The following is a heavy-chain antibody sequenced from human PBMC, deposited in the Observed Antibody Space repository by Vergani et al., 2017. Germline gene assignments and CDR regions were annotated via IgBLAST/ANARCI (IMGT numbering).Heavy chain of an antibody. D-gene: IGHD6-19*01. J-gene: IGHJ5*02. CDR2: IYYSGST. V-gene: IGHV4-39*01. CDR3: ARHSTVEWLVKLGWIDP. Sequence: VQLVESGGGLVQPGGSLRLSCAASGFMFSNYWMNWVRQAPGKGLEWIASIYYSGSTYYNPSLKSRVTISVDTSKNQFSLKLSSVTAADTAVYFCARHSTVEWLVKLGWIDPWGQGILVTVSS. CDR1: GFMFSNYW.